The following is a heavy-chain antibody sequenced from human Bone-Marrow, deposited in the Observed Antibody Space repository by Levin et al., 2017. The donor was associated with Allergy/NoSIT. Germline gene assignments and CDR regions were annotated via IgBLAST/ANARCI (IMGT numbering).Heavy chain of an antibody. V-gene: IGHV4-59*01. CDR1: GNFLSSTY. D-gene: IGHD3-10*01. J-gene: IGHJ4*02. CDR3: ATGGTWFEGFYFDN. Sequence: SQTLSLTCTVSGNFLSSTYWTWIRQSPGKGLEWIGYILYGGGTNYNPSLKSRVTISADTSKNEFSLNVRSMTTADTAIYYFATGGTWFEGFYFDNWGPGTLITVSS. CDR2: ILYGGGT.